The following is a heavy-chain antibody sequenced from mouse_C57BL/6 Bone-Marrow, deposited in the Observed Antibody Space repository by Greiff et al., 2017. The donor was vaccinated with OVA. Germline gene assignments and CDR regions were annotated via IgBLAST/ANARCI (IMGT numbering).Heavy chain of an antibody. V-gene: IGHV5-17*01. Sequence: EVMLVESGGGLVKPGGSLKLSCAASGFTFSDYGMHWVRQAPEKGLEWVAYISSGSSTIYYADTVKGRFTISRDNAKNTLFLQMTSLRSEDTAMYYCARRVLLTWFAYWGQGTLVTVSA. CDR3: ARRVLLTWFAY. D-gene: IGHD1-1*01. CDR1: GFTFSDYG. J-gene: IGHJ3*01. CDR2: ISSGSSTI.